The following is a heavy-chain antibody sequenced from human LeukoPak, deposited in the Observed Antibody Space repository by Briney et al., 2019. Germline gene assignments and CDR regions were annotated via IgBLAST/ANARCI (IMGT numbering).Heavy chain of an antibody. J-gene: IGHJ5*02. Sequence: SETLSLTRTVSGGSISSGDYYWSWIRQPPGTGLEWIAYMYYSGSTYYNPSLKSRVTMSADTSKNQLSLKLSSVTAADTAVYYCARPYYYDSRIDPWGQGILVTVSS. CDR3: ARPYYYDSRIDP. D-gene: IGHD3-22*01. CDR2: MYYSGST. V-gene: IGHV4-30-4*02. CDR1: GGSISSGDYY.